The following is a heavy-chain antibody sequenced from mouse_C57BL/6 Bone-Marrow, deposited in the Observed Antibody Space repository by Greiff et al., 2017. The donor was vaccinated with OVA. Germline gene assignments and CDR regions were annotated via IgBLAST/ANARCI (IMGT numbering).Heavy chain of an antibody. CDR2: ISSGSSTI. Sequence: EVKLMESGGGLVKPGGSLKLSCAASGFTFSDYGMHWVRQAPEKGLEWVAYISSGSSTIYYADTVKGRFTISRDNAKNTLFLQMTSLRSEDTAMYYCARPLRPAWFAYWGQGTLVTVSA. V-gene: IGHV5-17*01. J-gene: IGHJ3*01. D-gene: IGHD1-1*01. CDR3: ARPLRPAWFAY. CDR1: GFTFSDYG.